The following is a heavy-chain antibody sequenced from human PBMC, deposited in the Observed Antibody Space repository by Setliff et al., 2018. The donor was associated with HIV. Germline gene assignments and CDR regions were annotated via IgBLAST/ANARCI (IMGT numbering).Heavy chain of an antibody. D-gene: IGHD3-22*01. J-gene: IGHJ3*02. CDR2: IYISGST. CDR3: AREDYYDSSGDAFDI. Sequence: PSETLSLTCTVSGDSISSGNYYWNWIRQPAGKGLEWIGRIYISGSTNYNPFLESRVTISLDTTKNQFSLKLRSVTAADTAVYYCAREDYYDSSGDAFDIWGQGTMVTVSS. CDR1: GDSISSGNYY. V-gene: IGHV4-61*02.